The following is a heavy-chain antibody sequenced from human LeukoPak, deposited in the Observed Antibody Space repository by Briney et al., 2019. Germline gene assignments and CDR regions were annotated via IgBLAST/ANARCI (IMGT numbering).Heavy chain of an antibody. CDR2: IFTSGST. Sequence: PSETLSLTCTVSGGSISSYYWTWIRHPAGKGQDLIGRIFTSGSTNYNPSLKSRVTMSVDTYRNQFSLTLSSVNAADTAVYYCASLHGDYWGQGILVTVSS. V-gene: IGHV4-4*07. CDR1: GGSISSYY. J-gene: IGHJ4*02. CDR3: ASLHGDY.